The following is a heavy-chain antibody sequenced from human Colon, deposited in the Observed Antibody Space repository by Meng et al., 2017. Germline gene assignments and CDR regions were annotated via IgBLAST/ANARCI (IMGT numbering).Heavy chain of an antibody. D-gene: IGHD6-19*01. CDR3: ARGGDSNYWYWYSDY. CDR1: GGTFTPYA. Sequence: QAPLVRYWAEVKKPGSSVMLSCQASGGTFTPYAINWVRQAPGQGLEWMGAIIPISGTRDYAQKFQGRVTITTDESTRTTYMELSSLRPEDTAVYYCARGGDSNYWYWYSDYWGQGTLVTVSS. J-gene: IGHJ4*02. V-gene: IGHV1-69*05. CDR2: IIPISGTR.